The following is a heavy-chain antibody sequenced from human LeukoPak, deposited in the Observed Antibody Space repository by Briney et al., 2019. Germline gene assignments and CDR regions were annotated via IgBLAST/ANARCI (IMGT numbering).Heavy chain of an antibody. CDR1: GGSISLYY. J-gene: IGHJ4*02. V-gene: IGHV4-59*01. D-gene: IGHD3-10*01. CDR3: ARGRGSLTY. Sequence: PSETLSLTCTVSGGSISLYYWSWIRQPPGKGLEWIGYFYDTRSPKYNPSLERRVTISADMSRNQFSLNLTSVTAADTAVYYCARGRGSLTYWGQGTLATVSS. CDR2: FYDTRSP.